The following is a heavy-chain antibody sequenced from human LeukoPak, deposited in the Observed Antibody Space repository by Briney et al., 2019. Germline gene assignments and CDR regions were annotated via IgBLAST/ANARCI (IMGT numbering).Heavy chain of an antibody. J-gene: IGHJ5*02. CDR1: GYTFTGYY. D-gene: IGHD2-2*01. Sequence: ASVKVSCKASGYTFTGYYMHWVRQAPGQGLEWMGWINPDSGGTNYAQKFQGRVTMTRDTSISTAYMELSRLRSDDTAVYYCVREYCSSTSCYRWFDPWGQGTLVTVSS. CDR3: VREYCSSTSCYRWFDP. CDR2: INPDSGGT. V-gene: IGHV1-2*02.